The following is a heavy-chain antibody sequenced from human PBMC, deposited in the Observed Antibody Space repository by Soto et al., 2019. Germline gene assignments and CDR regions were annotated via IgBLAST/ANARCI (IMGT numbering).Heavy chain of an antibody. CDR1: GFTVDDYA. Sequence: GGSLRLSCVASGFTVDDYAMHWVRQAPGKGLEWVAVISYDGSNKYYADSVKGRFTISRDNSKNTLYLQMNSLRAEDTAVYYSANLNLWGQGTLVTVSS. CDR2: ISYDGSNK. V-gene: IGHV3-30*18. CDR3: ANLNL. J-gene: IGHJ4*02.